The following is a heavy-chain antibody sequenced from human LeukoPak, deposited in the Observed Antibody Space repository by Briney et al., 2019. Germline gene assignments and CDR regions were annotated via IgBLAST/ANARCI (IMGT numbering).Heavy chain of an antibody. J-gene: IGHJ4*02. Sequence: PSETLPLTCTVSGGSISSGSYYWSWIRQPAGKGLEWIGRIYTSGSTNYNPSLKSRVTISVDTSKNQFSLKLSSVTAADTAVYYCATYPYSSSSEEDYWGQGTLVTVSS. V-gene: IGHV4-61*02. CDR3: ATYPYSSSSEEDY. D-gene: IGHD6-6*01. CDR2: IYTSGST. CDR1: GGSISSGSYY.